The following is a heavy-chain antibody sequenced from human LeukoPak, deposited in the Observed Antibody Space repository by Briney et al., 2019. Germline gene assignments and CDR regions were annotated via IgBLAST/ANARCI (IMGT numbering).Heavy chain of an antibody. V-gene: IGHV3-11*04. Sequence: GGSLRLSCAASGFTFSDSYMTWVRQAPGKGVEWVAYISGSGHDINYSDSVKGRFTISRDNAKNSLYLQMSSLRVEDTAVYYCTRNPLHFASCGQGTLVTVSS. J-gene: IGHJ5*01. CDR2: ISGSGHDI. CDR3: TRNPLHFAS. CDR1: GFTFSDSY.